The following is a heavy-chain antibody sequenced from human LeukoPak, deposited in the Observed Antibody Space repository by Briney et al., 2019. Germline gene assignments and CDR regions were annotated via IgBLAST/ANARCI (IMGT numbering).Heavy chain of an antibody. Sequence: SETLSLTCTVSGGSISSGSYYWSWIRQPAGKGLEWIGRIYTRGSIDYNPSLKSRVTVSLDTSKNQFSLKLSSVTAADTAVYYCARTTWPTNRFDPWGQGTLVTVSS. CDR3: ARTTWPTNRFDP. CDR2: IYTRGSI. CDR1: GGSISSGSYY. V-gene: IGHV4-61*02. J-gene: IGHJ5*02. D-gene: IGHD2/OR15-2a*01.